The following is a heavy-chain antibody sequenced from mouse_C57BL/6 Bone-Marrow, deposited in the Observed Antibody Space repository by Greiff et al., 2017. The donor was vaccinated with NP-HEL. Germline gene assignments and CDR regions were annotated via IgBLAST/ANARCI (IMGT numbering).Heavy chain of an antibody. Sequence: EVKLMESGEGLVKSGGERKREGGEEGGGCGGGAVGGVRETPEKRLEVSAYISSGCDYIYYADTVKGRFTISRDNARNTLYLQMSSLKSEDTAMYYCTRDVYSNYEFAYWGQGTLVTVSA. J-gene: IGHJ3*01. CDR2: ISSGCDYI. CDR3: TRDVYSNYEFAY. D-gene: IGHD2-5*01. V-gene: IGHV5-9-1*02. CDR1: GGGCGGGA.